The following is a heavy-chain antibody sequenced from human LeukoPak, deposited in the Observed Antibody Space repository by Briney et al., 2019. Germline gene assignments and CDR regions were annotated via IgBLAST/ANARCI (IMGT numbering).Heavy chain of an antibody. CDR3: AREGLADSTIP. D-gene: IGHD3-16*01. V-gene: IGHV4-38-2*02. J-gene: IGHJ4*02. Sequence: SETLSLTCSVSGYSISSGYYWGWIRQPPGKGPEWIGSIYQSGSADYNPSLKSRVTISVDTSKSQFSLKVRSMTAADTAVYYCAREGLADSTIPWGQGTLVTVSS. CDR1: GYSISSGYY. CDR2: IYQSGSA.